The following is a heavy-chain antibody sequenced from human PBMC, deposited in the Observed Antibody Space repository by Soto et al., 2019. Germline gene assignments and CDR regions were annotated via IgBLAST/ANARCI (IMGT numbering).Heavy chain of an antibody. D-gene: IGHD3-10*01. V-gene: IGHV3-33*01. J-gene: IGHJ4*02. CDR2: IWYDGSNK. CDR1: GFTFSSYG. Sequence: QVQLVESGGGVVQPGRSLRLSCAASGFTFSSYGMHWVRQAPGKGLEWVAVIWYDGSNKYYADSVKGRFTISRDNSKNTLYLQMNSLRAEDTAVYYCARSQNYYGSGEHYYFDYWGQGTLVTVSS. CDR3: ARSQNYYGSGEHYYFDY.